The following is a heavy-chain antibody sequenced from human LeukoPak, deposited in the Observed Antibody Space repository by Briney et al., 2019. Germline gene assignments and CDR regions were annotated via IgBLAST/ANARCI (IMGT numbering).Heavy chain of an antibody. D-gene: IGHD3-22*01. CDR1: GFTFSSYG. J-gene: IGHJ4*02. Sequence: GGSLRLSCAASGFTFSSYGMAWVRQAPGKGLEWVSGMNGNGGRIYYADSVKGRFTISRDNSKNTLYLQMNSLRAKDTAVYYCVKVAPSDYYDTTGYWGDHWGQGTLVTVSS. CDR2: MNGNGGRI. CDR3: VKVAPSDYYDTTGYWGDH. V-gene: IGHV3-23*01.